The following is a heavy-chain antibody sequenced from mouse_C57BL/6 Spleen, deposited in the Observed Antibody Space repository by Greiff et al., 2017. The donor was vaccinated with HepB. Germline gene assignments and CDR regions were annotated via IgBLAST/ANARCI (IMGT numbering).Heavy chain of an antibody. CDR2: IYPGGGDT. Sequence: VQLVESGPELVKPGDSVKISCKASGYAFSSSWMNWVKQRPGKGLEWIGRIYPGGGDTNYNGKLKGKATLTADKSSSTAYMQLISLPSEDSAVFFCGRRVPTVVSYYIDYWGQGTTLTVSS. J-gene: IGHJ2*01. CDR1: GYAFSSSW. CDR3: GRRVPTVVSYYIDY. V-gene: IGHV1-82*01. D-gene: IGHD1-1*01.